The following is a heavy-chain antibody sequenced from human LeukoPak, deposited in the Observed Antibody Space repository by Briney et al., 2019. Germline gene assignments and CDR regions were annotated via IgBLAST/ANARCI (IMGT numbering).Heavy chain of an antibody. V-gene: IGHV4-39*07. CDR3: ARDRGRPNWFDP. Sequence: SETLSLTCIVSGGTISSGGYYWAWIRQPPGKALEWIGSIYWTGTTYYNSSLQSRVTMSVDTSNQQFSLTLSSVTAADTAVYYCARDRGRPNWFDPWGQGTLVAVSS. CDR2: IYWTGTT. J-gene: IGHJ5*02. D-gene: IGHD3-10*01. CDR1: GGTISSGGYY.